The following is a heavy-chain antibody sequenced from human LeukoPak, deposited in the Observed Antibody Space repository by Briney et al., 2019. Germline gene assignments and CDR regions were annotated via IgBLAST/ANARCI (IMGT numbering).Heavy chain of an antibody. D-gene: IGHD2-8*02. Sequence: SETLSLTCNVSGDSISRGSYYWSWIRQPAGKGLEWVGRIYTSGSTNYNPSLENRVTISLDTSKNQFSLKVTSVTAADTAVYYCARVYCTGGSCFAGWFDSWGQGTLVTVSS. J-gene: IGHJ5*01. CDR2: IYTSGST. CDR3: ARVYCTGGSCFAGWFDS. CDR1: GDSISRGSYY. V-gene: IGHV4-61*02.